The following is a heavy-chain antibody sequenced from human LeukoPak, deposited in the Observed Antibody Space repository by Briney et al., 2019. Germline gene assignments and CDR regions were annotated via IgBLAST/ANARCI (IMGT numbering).Heavy chain of an antibody. D-gene: IGHD5-12*01. Sequence: SETLSLTCTVSGGSISSGNYYWGWIRQPPGKGLEWIGSIYYSGSTYYNPSLKSRVTISVDTSKNQFSLKLSSVTAADTAVYYCARVATITVGYYYGMDVWXQGTTVTVSS. CDR1: GGSISSGNYY. V-gene: IGHV4-39*07. CDR3: ARVATITVGYYYGMDV. J-gene: IGHJ6*01. CDR2: IYYSGST.